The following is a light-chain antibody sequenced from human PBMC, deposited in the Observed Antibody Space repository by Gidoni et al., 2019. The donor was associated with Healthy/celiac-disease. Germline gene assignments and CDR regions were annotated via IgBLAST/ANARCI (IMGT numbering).Light chain of an antibody. Sequence: DIQMNQSPSSLSASVGDRVTITCRASQSISSYLNWYQQKPGKAPKLLIYAASSLQSGVPSTFSGSGSGTDFTLTINSLQPEDFATYYCQQSYSTPETFGQGTKVEIK. J-gene: IGKJ1*01. CDR1: QSISSY. CDR3: QQSYSTPET. CDR2: AAS. V-gene: IGKV1-39*01.